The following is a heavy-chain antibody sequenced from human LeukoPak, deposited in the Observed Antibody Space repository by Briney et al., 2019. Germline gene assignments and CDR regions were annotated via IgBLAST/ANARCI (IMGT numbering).Heavy chain of an antibody. V-gene: IGHV3-9*01. D-gene: IGHD6-6*01. J-gene: IGHJ6*03. Sequence: PGGSLRLSCAASGFTFDGYAMRWVRQAPGKGLEWVSGISWNSGSIGYADSVKGRFTISRDNAKNSLYLQMNSLRAEDTALYYCPKVAVPSAYYYYMDVWGKGTTVTISS. CDR3: PKVAVPSAYYYYMDV. CDR1: GFTFDGYA. CDR2: ISWNSGSI.